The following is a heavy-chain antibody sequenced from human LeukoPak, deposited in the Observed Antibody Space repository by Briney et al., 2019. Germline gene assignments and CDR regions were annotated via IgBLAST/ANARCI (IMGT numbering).Heavy chain of an antibody. CDR3: ARTYCTGGNCYPGIDY. D-gene: IGHD2-15*01. J-gene: IGHJ4*02. V-gene: IGHV3-48*03. CDR1: GFTFSSYE. CDR2: ISSSGKRI. Sequence: GGSLRLSCAASGFTFSSYEMNWVRQAPGKGLEWISYISSSGKRIYYADSVKGRFTISRDNAKNSLYLHMNSLTVEDTAAYYCARTYCTGGNCYPGIDYWGQGTLVTVSS.